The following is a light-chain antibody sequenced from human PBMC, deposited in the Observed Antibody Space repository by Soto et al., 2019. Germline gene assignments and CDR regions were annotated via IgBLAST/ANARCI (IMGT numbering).Light chain of an antibody. Sequence: DIVLTQTPLSSPLTLGQPASFSCRSSRSLLHSDGNTYLSWLHQRPGQPPRLLIYQISKRLSGVPDRFSGSGAGTSFTLKISRVEAQDVGIYFCMQSLQLRTFGQGTKVDNK. CDR3: MQSLQLRT. J-gene: IGKJ1*01. V-gene: IGKV2-24*01. CDR1: RSLLHSDGNTY. CDR2: QIS.